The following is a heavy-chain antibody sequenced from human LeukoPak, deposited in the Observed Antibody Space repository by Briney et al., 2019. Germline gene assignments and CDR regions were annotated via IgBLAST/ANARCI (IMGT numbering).Heavy chain of an antibody. CDR1: GGSISSSNYY. D-gene: IGHD6-6*01. J-gene: IGHJ4*02. V-gene: IGHV4-39*07. CDR2: IYYTGRT. Sequence: SETLSLTCTVSGGSISSSNYYWGWFRQPPGKGLEWIGSIYYTGRTYYNPSFKTQVTISVDISKNQFSLTLTSVTAADTAIYFCARDRPFNPLVCWGQGTLVIVSS. CDR3: ARDRPFNPLVC.